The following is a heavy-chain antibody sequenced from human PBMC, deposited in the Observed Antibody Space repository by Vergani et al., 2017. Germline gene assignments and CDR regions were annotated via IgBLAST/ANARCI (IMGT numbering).Heavy chain of an antibody. CDR3: ARGDRDAGAFDI. CDR2: ISYDGSNK. Sequence: VQLLESGGGLVQPGGSLRLSCAASGFTFSSYAMHWVRQAPGKGLEWVAVISYDGSNKYYADSVKGRFTISRDNSKNTLYLQMNSLRAEDTAVYYCARGDRDAGAFDIWGQGTMVTVSS. V-gene: IGHV3-30-3*01. CDR1: GFTFSSYA. D-gene: IGHD2-21*02. J-gene: IGHJ3*02.